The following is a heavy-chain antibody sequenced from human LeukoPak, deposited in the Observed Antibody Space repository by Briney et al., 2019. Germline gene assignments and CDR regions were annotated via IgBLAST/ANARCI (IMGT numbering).Heavy chain of an antibody. Sequence: PGGSLRLSCAASGFTFSSYAMSWGRPAPGKGVEWVSAISGSGGSTYDSDSVKGRFTISRDNAKNSLFLQMNSLRGEDTAVYYCARCTTGKTFGSLREIKKSREIDYWGQGTLVTVSS. V-gene: IGHV3-23*01. CDR3: ARCTTGKTFGSLREIKKSREIDY. CDR1: GFTFSSYA. J-gene: IGHJ4*02. D-gene: IGHD1-1*01. CDR2: ISGSGGST.